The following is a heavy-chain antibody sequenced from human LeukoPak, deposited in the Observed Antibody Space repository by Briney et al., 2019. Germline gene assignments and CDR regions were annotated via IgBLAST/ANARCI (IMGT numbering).Heavy chain of an antibody. Sequence: GESLKISCKGSGYSFTSYWIGWVRQMPGKGLEWMGITYPGDSDTRYSPSFQGQVTISADKSISTAYLQWSSLKASDTAMYYCARQVVPAARTSYYYYMDVWGKGTTVTVSS. D-gene: IGHD2-2*01. J-gene: IGHJ6*03. V-gene: IGHV5-51*01. CDR3: ARQVVPAARTSYYYYMDV. CDR1: GYSFTSYW. CDR2: TYPGDSDT.